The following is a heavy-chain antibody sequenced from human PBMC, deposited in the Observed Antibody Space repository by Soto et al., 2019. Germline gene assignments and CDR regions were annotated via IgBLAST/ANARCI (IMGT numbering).Heavy chain of an antibody. CDR2: IYYSGST. CDR3: AREWDDSSYPAFDI. J-gene: IGHJ3*02. Sequence: PSETLSLTCTVSGGSVSSSSYYWSWIRQPPGKGLEWIGYIYYSGSTNYNPSLKSRVTISVDTSKNQFSLKLSSVTAADTAVYYCAREWDDSSYPAFDIWGQGTMVTVSS. CDR1: GGSVSSSSYY. D-gene: IGHD6-13*01. V-gene: IGHV4-61*01.